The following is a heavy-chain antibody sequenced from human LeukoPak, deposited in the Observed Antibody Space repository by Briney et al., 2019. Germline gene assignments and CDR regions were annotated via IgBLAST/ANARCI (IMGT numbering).Heavy chain of an antibody. V-gene: IGHV4-34*01. Sequence: SETLSLTCAVYGGSFSGYYWSWIRQPPGKGLEWIGEINHSGSTNYNPSLKSRVTISVDTSKNQFSLKLSSVTAADTAVYYCARRGSYLQGFDYWGQGTLVTVSS. CDR2: INHSGST. D-gene: IGHD1-26*01. CDR3: ARRGSYLQGFDY. J-gene: IGHJ4*02. CDR1: GGSFSGYY.